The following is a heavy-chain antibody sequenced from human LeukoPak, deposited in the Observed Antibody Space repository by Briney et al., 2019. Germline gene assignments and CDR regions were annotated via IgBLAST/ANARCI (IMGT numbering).Heavy chain of an antibody. CDR1: GFTFSSYA. CDR3: ARGPKARPADY. CDR2: ISYDGSNK. V-gene: IGHV3-30-3*01. Sequence: QPGRSLRLSCAASGFTFSSYAMHWVRQAPGKGLEWVAVISYDGSNKYYADSVKGRFTISRDNSKNTLYLQMNSLRAEDTAVYYCARGPKARPADYWGQGTLVTVSS. D-gene: IGHD6-6*01. J-gene: IGHJ4*02.